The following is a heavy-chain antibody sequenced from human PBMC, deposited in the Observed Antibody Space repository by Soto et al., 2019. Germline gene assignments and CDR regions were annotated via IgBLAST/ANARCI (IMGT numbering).Heavy chain of an antibody. CDR2: VXASGNXT. CDR1: GFTFSSYA. D-gene: IGHD2-15*01. J-gene: IGHJ4*02. V-gene: IGHV3-23*01. CDR3: VQVSREESGPDF. Sequence: XXSLRLSCAASGFTFSSYAMSWVRQAPGRGLEWVSDVXASGNXTYYADNVKGXXTISRDNXXSTLYLQMNRLRVEDTAVYYCVQVSREESGPDFWGQGTLVTVSS.